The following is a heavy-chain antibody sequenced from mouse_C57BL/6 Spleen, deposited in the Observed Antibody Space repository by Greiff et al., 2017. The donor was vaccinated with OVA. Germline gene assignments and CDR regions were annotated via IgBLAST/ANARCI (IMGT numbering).Heavy chain of an antibody. V-gene: IGHV1-15*01. CDR3: TRYHYYGSSYAMDY. D-gene: IGHD1-1*01. CDR1: GYTFTDYE. CDR2: IDPETGGT. Sequence: VKLQESGAELVRPGASVTLSCKASGYTFTDYEMHWVKQTPVHGLEWIGAIDPETGGTAYNQKFKGKAILTADKSSSTAYMELRSLTSEDSAVYYCTRYHYYGSSYAMDYWGQGTSVTVSS. J-gene: IGHJ4*01.